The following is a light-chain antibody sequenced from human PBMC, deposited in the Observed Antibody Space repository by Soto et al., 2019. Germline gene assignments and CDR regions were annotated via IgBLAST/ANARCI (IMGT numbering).Light chain of an antibody. CDR1: QSVSSTY. CDR3: QQCGSSPWT. Sequence: EIVLTQSPGTLSLSPGERATLSCRASQSVSSTYLAWYQQKPGQAPRLLIYGASSRATGIPDRFSGGGSGTDFTLCMSRVEPEDFAVYYCQQCGSSPWTFGQGTKVELK. J-gene: IGKJ1*01. CDR2: GAS. V-gene: IGKV3-20*01.